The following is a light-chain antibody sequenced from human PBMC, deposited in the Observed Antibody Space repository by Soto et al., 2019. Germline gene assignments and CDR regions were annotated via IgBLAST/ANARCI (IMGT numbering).Light chain of an antibody. CDR2: SSN. CDR3: AAWDDSLNGHV. V-gene: IGLV1-44*01. Sequence: LAQPHSASGTPGQRVTIYCSGSSSNIGSNSVHWFQQVPGTAPKPLIYSSNQRPSGVPERFSGSKSGTSASLAISGLQSEDEADYYCAAWDDSLNGHVFGAGTKVTVL. CDR1: SSNIGSNS. J-gene: IGLJ1*01.